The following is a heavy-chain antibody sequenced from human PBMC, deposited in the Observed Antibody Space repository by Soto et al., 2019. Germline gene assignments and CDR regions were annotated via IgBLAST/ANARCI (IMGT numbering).Heavy chain of an antibody. CDR1: GFTFSSYA. CDR3: ANCGGSRVRYYYYYMDV. J-gene: IGHJ6*03. Sequence: GGSLRLSCAASGFTFSSYAMSWVRQAPGKGLEWVSAISGSGGSTYYADSVKGRFTISRDNSKNTLYLQMNSLRAEDTAVYYCANCGGSRVRYYYYYMDVWGKGTTVTVSS. D-gene: IGHD2-15*01. V-gene: IGHV3-23*01. CDR2: ISGSGGST.